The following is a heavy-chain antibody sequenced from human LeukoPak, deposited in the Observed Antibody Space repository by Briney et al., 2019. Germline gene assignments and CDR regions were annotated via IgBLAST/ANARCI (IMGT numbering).Heavy chain of an antibody. D-gene: IGHD6-13*01. CDR3: ARRGGHSWDVGNWFDP. Sequence: SETLSLTCLVSGDSIRTTYFWGWIRQPPGMGLEWIASASHSGINYYNPSLRSRVIVSADTSKNQFSLRLTSVTAADTAVYYCARRGGHSWDVGNWFDPWGQGILVTVSS. J-gene: IGHJ5*02. CDR2: ASHSGIN. CDR1: GDSIRTTYF. V-gene: IGHV4-39*01.